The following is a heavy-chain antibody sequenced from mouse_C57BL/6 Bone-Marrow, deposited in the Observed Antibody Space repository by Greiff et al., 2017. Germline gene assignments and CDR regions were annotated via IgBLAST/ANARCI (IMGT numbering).Heavy chain of an antibody. V-gene: IGHV1-52*01. CDR2: IDPSDSGT. Sequence: QVQLQQPGAELVRPGSSVKLSCKASGYTFTSYWMHWVKQRPIQGLEWIGNIDPSDSGTHYNQKFKDKATLTVDKSSSTAYMQLSSLTSEDSAVYYCARNYYGSSYHFAFAYWGQGTLVTVSA. CDR3: ARNYYGSSYHFAFAY. J-gene: IGHJ3*01. CDR1: GYTFTSYW. D-gene: IGHD1-1*01.